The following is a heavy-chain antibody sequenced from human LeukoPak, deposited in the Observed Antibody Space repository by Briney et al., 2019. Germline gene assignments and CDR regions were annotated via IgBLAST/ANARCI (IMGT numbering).Heavy chain of an antibody. V-gene: IGHV3-30*02. Sequence: GGSLRLSCAASGFTFSSYGMHWVRQAPGKGLEWVAFIRYDGSNKYYADSVKGRFTISRDNSKNTLYLQMNSLRAEDTAVYYCAKDRGYSYGLFDYWGQGTLVTVSS. CDR2: IRYDGSNK. CDR1: GFTFSSYG. CDR3: AKDRGYSYGLFDY. J-gene: IGHJ4*02. D-gene: IGHD5-18*01.